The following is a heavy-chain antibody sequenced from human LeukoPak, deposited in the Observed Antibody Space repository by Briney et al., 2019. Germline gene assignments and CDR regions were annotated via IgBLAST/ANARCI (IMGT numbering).Heavy chain of an antibody. V-gene: IGHV4-34*01. CDR1: GGSFSGYY. J-gene: IGHJ2*01. CDR2: INHSGST. CDR3: ARQREGYFDL. Sequence: SETLSLTCAVYGGSFSGYYWSWIRQPPGKGLEWIGEINHSGSTNYNPSLKSRVTISVDTSKNQFSLKLSSVSAADTAVYYCARQREGYFDLWGRGTLLTVSS.